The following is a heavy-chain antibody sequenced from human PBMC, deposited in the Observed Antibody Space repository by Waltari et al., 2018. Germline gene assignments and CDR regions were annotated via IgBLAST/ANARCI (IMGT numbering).Heavy chain of an antibody. V-gene: IGHV3-48*02. J-gene: IGHJ4*02. CDR1: GFTFSSYS. CDR2: ISSSSRTI. D-gene: IGHD6-19*01. Sequence: EVQLVESGGGLVQPGGSLRLSCAASGFTFSSYSMNWVRQAPGKGLEWVSYISSSSRTIYYADSVKGRFTISRDNAKNSLYLQMNSLRDEDTAVYYCARERAVAGYKHRPDYWGQGTLVTVSS. CDR3: ARERAVAGYKHRPDY.